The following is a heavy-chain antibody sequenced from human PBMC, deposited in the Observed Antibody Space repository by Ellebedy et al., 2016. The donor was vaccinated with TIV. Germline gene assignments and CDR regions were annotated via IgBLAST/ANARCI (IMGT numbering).Heavy chain of an antibody. J-gene: IGHJ4*02. CDR3: ATLLSHLDY. CDR1: GYTFTNYD. Sequence: AASVKVSCKASGYTFTNYDVNWVRQASGQGLEWMGWVNPKTGDTDCKQKFRGRVTMTEDTSTDTAYMELSSLRSEDTAVYYCATLLSHLDYWGQGTLVTVSS. V-gene: IGHV1-8*01. D-gene: IGHD3-16*02. CDR2: VNPKTGDT.